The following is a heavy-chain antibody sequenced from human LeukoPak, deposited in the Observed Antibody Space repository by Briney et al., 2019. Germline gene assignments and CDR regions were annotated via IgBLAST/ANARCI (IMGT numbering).Heavy chain of an antibody. Sequence: GGSLRLSCAASGFTFSSYSMNWVRQAPGKGLEWVSSISSSSSYVYYADSVKGRFTISRDNAKNSLYLQMNSLRAEDTAVYYCARTTTYSPDAFDIWGQGTMVTVSS. J-gene: IGHJ3*02. D-gene: IGHD1-26*01. CDR3: ARTTTYSPDAFDI. V-gene: IGHV3-21*01. CDR2: ISSSSSYV. CDR1: GFTFSSYS.